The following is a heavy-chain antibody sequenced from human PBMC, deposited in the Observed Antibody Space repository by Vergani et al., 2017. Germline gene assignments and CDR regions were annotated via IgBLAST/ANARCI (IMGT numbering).Heavy chain of an antibody. CDR1: GFSFTTYA. CDR3: ARDWSSWLEDYFDY. J-gene: IGHJ4*02. D-gene: IGHD6-13*01. V-gene: IGHV3-7*01. CDR2: IKQDGSEK. Sequence: EVQLLESGGDLVQPGGSLRLSCAASGFSFTTYAMSWVRQAPGKGLEWVANIKQDGSEKYYVDSVKGRFTISRDNAKNSLYLQMNSLRAEDTAVYYCARDWSSWLEDYFDYWGQGTLVTVSS.